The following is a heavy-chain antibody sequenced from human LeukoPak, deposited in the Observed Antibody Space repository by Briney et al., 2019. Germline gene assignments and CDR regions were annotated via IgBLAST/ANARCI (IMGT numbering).Heavy chain of an antibody. Sequence: ASVKVSCKVPGYTLTELSMHWVRQAPGKGLEWMGGFDPEDGETIYAQKFQDRVTMTEDTSTDTAYMELSSLRSEDTAVYYCATAYGTPNYFDYWGQGTLVTVSS. CDR1: GYTLTELS. J-gene: IGHJ4*02. CDR2: FDPEDGET. V-gene: IGHV1-24*01. D-gene: IGHD3-10*01. CDR3: ATAYGTPNYFDY.